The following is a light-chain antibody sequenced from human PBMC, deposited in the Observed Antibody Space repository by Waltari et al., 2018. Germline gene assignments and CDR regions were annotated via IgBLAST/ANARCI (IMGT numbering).Light chain of an antibody. CDR3: LLYFGVDQLL. J-gene: IGLJ2*01. Sequence: QTVVTQEPSLTVSPGGTVTLTCTSSTGAVTTDSYPIWFQQKPGQGPGELIYSSYNKHSLTPARFAGSLLGGKAALTLSDVQPEDEADYYCLLYFGVDQLLFGGGTKLTVL. CDR1: TGAVTTDSY. V-gene: IGLV7-43*01. CDR2: SSY.